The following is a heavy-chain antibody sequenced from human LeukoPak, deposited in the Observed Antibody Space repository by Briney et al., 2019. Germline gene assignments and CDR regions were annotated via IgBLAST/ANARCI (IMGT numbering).Heavy chain of an antibody. Sequence: GGSLRLSCAASGFTFSTYALTWVRQAPGKGLEWVSTISGSGRTQCADSVKGRFTISRDISKNTLYLQMNNLRAEDTAVYYCARLYDFWIDVRLGYMDVWGKGTTVTVSS. D-gene: IGHD3-3*01. J-gene: IGHJ6*03. V-gene: IGHV3-23*01. CDR1: GFTFSTYA. CDR2: ISGSGRT. CDR3: ARLYDFWIDVRLGYMDV.